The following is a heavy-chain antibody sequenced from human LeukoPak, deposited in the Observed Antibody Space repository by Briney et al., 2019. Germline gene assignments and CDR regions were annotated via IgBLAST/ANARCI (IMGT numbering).Heavy chain of an antibody. CDR2: ISSSGDST. Sequence: PGGSLRLSCAASGFTFINYDMTSVRQAPGKGLEWVSSISSSGDSTYYADSVKGRFTISRDNSKNTLYVQMNSLRAEDTAVYYCAKDPSFLGTGWYFDLWGRGTLVTVSS. CDR1: GFTFINYD. V-gene: IGHV3-23*01. CDR3: AKDPSFLGTGWYFDL. J-gene: IGHJ2*01. D-gene: IGHD3/OR15-3a*01.